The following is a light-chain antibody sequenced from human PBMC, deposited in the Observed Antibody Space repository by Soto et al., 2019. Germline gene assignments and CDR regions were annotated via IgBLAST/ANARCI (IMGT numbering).Light chain of an antibody. CDR2: DAS. V-gene: IGKV3-11*01. J-gene: IGKJ4*02. CDR1: QSVSSD. Sequence: EIVLTQSPDTLSLSPGERATLSCRSSQSVSSDLAWYQQKPGQAPRLLIYDASNRATGIPARFSGSGSGTDFTLTISSLEPVDFAVYYCQQRSNWPLTFGGGTKVEIK. CDR3: QQRSNWPLT.